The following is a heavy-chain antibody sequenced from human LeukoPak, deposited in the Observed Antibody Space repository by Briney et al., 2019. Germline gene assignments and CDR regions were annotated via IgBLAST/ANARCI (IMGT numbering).Heavy chain of an antibody. CDR1: GFTFSSYW. J-gene: IGHJ4*02. Sequence: GGSLRLSCAASGFTFSSYWMSWVRQAPGKGLEWVANIKQDGSETYYEQSVKGRFTISRDNAKNSLYLQMNSLRADDTAVYYCARDWTMTTVTLIFDYWGQGTLVTVSS. CDR3: ARDWTMTTVTLIFDY. CDR2: IKQDGSET. D-gene: IGHD4-11*01. V-gene: IGHV3-7*01.